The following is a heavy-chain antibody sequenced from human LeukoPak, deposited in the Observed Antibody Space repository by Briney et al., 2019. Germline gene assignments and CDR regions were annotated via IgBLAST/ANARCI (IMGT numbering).Heavy chain of an antibody. J-gene: IGHJ5*01. CDR2: IKSRTEGGTT. D-gene: IGHD1-26*01. Sequence: GGSLRLSCAASGFTFSDAWMSWVRQAPGKGLEWLGRIKSRTEGGTTQYAATVKGRFTISRDDSKETVYLQMNSLTTEDTAVYYCTRVGTTWFHSWGQGTLVIVPS. V-gene: IGHV3-15*01. CDR3: TRVGTTWFHS. CDR1: GFTFSDAW.